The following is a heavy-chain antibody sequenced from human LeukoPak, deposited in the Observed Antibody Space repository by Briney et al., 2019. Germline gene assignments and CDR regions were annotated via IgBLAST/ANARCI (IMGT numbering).Heavy chain of an antibody. Sequence: ASVKVSCKASGYTFTSYDINWVRQATGQGLEWMGWMNPNSGNTGYAQKFQGRVTITRNTSISTAYMELGSLRSEDTAVYYCARERNAAVAFDIWGQGTMVTVSS. CDR1: GYTFTSYD. D-gene: IGHD6-13*01. V-gene: IGHV1-8*03. J-gene: IGHJ3*02. CDR3: ARERNAAVAFDI. CDR2: MNPNSGNT.